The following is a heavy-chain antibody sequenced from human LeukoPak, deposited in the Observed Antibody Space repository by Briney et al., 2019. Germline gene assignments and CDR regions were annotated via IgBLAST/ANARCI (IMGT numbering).Heavy chain of an antibody. D-gene: IGHD3-10*01. CDR2: ISSSSSYI. J-gene: IGHJ6*03. V-gene: IGHV3-21*01. Sequence: GGSLRLSCAASGFTLSSYSMNWVRQAPGKGLEWVSSISSSSSYIYYADSVKGRFTISRDNAKNSLYLQMNSLRAEDTAVYYCARLGFGDYYYYYYMDVWGKGTTVTISS. CDR3: ARLGFGDYYYYYYMDV. CDR1: GFTLSSYS.